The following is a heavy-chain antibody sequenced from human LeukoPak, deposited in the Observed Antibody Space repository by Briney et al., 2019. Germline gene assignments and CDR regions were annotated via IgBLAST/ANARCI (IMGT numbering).Heavy chain of an antibody. D-gene: IGHD4-17*01. CDR2: INLNNGGT. V-gene: IGHV1-2*04. CDR1: GYTFTGYY. Sequence: ASVKVSCKASGYTFTGYYMHWVRQAPGQGLEWMGWINLNNGGTNYAQMFQGWVTMTRDTSITTAYMELSRLRSDDTAVYYCARDSATVTTPYFDYWGQGTLVTVSS. CDR3: ARDSATVTTPYFDY. J-gene: IGHJ4*02.